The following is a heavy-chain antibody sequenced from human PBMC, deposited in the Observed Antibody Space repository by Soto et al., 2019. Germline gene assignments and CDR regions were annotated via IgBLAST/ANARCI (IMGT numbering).Heavy chain of an antibody. CDR3: ARGDGWELLGY. J-gene: IGHJ4*02. Sequence: GASVKVSCKASGGTFSSYAISWVRQAPGQGLEWMGGIIPILGTANYAQKFQGRVTITADESTSTAYMELSSLRSEDTAVYYCARGDGWELLGYWGQGTLVTVSS. CDR2: IIPILGTA. V-gene: IGHV1-69*13. D-gene: IGHD1-26*01. CDR1: GGTFSSYA.